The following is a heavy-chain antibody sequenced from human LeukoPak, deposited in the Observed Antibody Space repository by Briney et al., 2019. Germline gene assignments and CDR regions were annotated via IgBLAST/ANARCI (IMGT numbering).Heavy chain of an antibody. CDR2: ISGDSTYI. J-gene: IGHJ4*02. Sequence: GGSLRLSCAASGFTFASYSMNWVSQAPGKGLEWVSSISGDSTYIYNAGSVKGRFTISIDNAQASLYLQMISLRADDTTVYYCARVSGRLERQSDLDYWGQGTLVIVSS. CDR1: GFTFASYS. V-gene: IGHV3-21*01. CDR3: ARVSGRLERQSDLDY. D-gene: IGHD3-10*01.